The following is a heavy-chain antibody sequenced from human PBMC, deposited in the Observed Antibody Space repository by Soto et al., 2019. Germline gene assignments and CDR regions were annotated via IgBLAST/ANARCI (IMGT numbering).Heavy chain of an antibody. CDR3: AKVSVAGTSSWYFDL. Sequence: QVQLVESGGGVVQPGRSLRLSCAASGFTFSSYGMHWVRQAPGKGLEWVAVISYDGSNKYYADSVKGRFTISRDNSKNTLYLPMNSLRADDTAVYYCAKVSVAGTSSWYFDLWGRGTLVTVSS. D-gene: IGHD6-19*01. J-gene: IGHJ2*01. CDR1: GFTFSSYG. CDR2: ISYDGSNK. V-gene: IGHV3-30*18.